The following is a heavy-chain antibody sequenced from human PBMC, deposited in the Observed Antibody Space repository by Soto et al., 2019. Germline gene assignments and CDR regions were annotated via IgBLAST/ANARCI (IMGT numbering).Heavy chain of an antibody. CDR3: ARYPLLGYCSGGSCRDAFDI. CDR2: IYYSGST. CDR1: GGSISSGGYY. Sequence: SETLSLTCTVSGGSISSGGYYWSWIRQHPGKGLEWIGYIYYSGSTYYNPSLKSRVTISVDTSKNQFSLKLSSVTAADTAVYYCARYPLLGYCSGGSCRDAFDIWGQATMVTVSS. V-gene: IGHV4-31*03. J-gene: IGHJ3*02. D-gene: IGHD2-15*01.